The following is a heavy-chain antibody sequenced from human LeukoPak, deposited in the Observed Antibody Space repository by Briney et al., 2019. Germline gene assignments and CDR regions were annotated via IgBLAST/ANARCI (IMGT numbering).Heavy chain of an antibody. Sequence: ASVKVSCKASGYTFTSYGISWVRQAPGQGLEWMGWISAYNGNTNYAQKLQGRVTMTTDTSTSTAYMELRSLRSDDTAVYYCARGYYDYVWGSYRPDYWGQGTLVTVSS. D-gene: IGHD3-16*02. CDR2: ISAYNGNT. CDR3: ARGYYDYVWGSYRPDY. V-gene: IGHV1-18*01. CDR1: GYTFTSYG. J-gene: IGHJ4*02.